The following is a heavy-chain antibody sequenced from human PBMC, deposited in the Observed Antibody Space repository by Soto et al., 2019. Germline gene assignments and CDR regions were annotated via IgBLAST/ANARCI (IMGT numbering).Heavy chain of an antibody. CDR3: AREGLAYCGGDCYSTGGEGYFDL. J-gene: IGHJ2*01. D-gene: IGHD2-21*02. Sequence: QVQLQESGPGLVKPSQTLSLTCTVSGGSISSGDYYWSWIRQHPGKGLEWIGYIYYSGSTYYNPSLKSRVTITVATSKNQFSLKVNSVTAAATAVYYCAREGLAYCGGDCYSTGGEGYFDLWGRGTLVTVSS. CDR1: GGSISSGDYY. V-gene: IGHV4-31*03. CDR2: IYYSGST.